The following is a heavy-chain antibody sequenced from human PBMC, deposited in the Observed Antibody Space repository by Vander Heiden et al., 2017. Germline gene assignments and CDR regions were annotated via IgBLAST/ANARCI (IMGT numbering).Heavy chain of an antibody. J-gene: IGHJ4*02. Sequence: QVQLVESGGGVVQPGRSLRLSCAASGFTFSSYGLHWVRQAPGKGLEWVAVRWYDGSNKYYADAVKGRFTISRDNSKNTLYLQMNSLRAEDTAVYYCARGDYYDSSGPTGGIDYWGQGTLVTVSS. CDR2: RWYDGSNK. D-gene: IGHD3-22*01. CDR1: GFTFSSYG. CDR3: ARGDYYDSSGPTGGIDY. V-gene: IGHV3-33*01.